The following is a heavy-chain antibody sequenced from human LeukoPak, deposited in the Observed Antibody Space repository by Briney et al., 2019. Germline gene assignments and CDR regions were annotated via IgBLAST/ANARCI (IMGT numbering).Heavy chain of an antibody. J-gene: IGHJ4*02. V-gene: IGHV4-30-2*01. D-gene: IGHD3-22*01. CDR2: IYHSGST. CDR3: ARESGLGYIDY. Sequence: PSQTLSLTCAVSGGSISSGGYSGSWIRQPPGKGLEWIGYIYHSGSTYYNPSLKSRVTISVDRSKNQFSLKLSSVTAADTAVYYCARESGLGYIDYWGQGTLVTVSS. CDR1: GGSISSGGYS.